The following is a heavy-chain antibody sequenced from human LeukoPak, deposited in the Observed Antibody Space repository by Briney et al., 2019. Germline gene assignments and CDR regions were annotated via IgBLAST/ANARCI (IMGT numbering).Heavy chain of an antibody. Sequence: GGSLRLSCAASGFTFSGYSMNWVRQAPGKGLEWVSYISTSSSIIDYADSVKGRFTISRDNAKNSLYLQMNSLRAEDTAVYYCARARGYSYGYSDYWGQGTLVTVSS. CDR3: ARARGYSYGYSDY. V-gene: IGHV3-48*01. J-gene: IGHJ4*02. CDR1: GFTFSGYS. CDR2: ISTSSSII. D-gene: IGHD5-18*01.